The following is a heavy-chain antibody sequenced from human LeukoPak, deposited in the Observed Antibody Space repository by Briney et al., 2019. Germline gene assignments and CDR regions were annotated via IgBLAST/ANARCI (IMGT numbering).Heavy chain of an antibody. J-gene: IGHJ4*02. CDR2: IYPGNSDT. V-gene: IGHV5-51*01. CDR3: ARQAGSSWSPFDY. CDR1: GYTFTTNW. D-gene: IGHD6-13*01. Sequence: GESLKISCKVSGYTFTTNWIGWVRQMPGKGLDWMGIIYPGNSDTTYSPSFEGQATISADKSISTAYLQWSSLKASDTAIYYCARQAGSSWSPFDYWGQGTLVTVSS.